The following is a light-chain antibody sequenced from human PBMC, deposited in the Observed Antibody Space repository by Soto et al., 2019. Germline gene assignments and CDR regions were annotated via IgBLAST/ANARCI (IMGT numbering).Light chain of an antibody. CDR2: DAS. CDR3: QQYENYWT. J-gene: IGKJ1*01. V-gene: IGKV1-5*01. CDR1: QSISSW. Sequence: DIQMTQSPSPLCAFVGDRVTITCRASQSISSWLAWYQHKPGKAPKLLIYDASNLDSGVPSRFSGSGSGTEFSLTISNLQPDDCATYYCQQYENYWTLGQGTKVDIK.